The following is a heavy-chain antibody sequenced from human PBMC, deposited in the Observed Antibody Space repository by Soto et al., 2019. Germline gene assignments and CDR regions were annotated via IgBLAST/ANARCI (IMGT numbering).Heavy chain of an antibody. J-gene: IGHJ6*02. V-gene: IGHV1-2*02. CDR1: GYTFTGYY. CDR3: AIYMLAGIVVVPAASYYYYGMDV. Sequence: ASVKVSCKASGYTFTGYYMHWVRQAPGQGLEWMGWINPNSGGTNYAQKFQGRVTMTRDTSISTAYMELSRLRSDDTAVYYCAIYMLAGIVVVPAASYYYYGMDVWGQGTTVTVSS. D-gene: IGHD2-2*01. CDR2: INPNSGGT.